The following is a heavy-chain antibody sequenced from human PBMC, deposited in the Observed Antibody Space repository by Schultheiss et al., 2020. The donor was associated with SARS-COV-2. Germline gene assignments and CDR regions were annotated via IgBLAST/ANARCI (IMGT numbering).Heavy chain of an antibody. Sequence: GGSLRLSCAASGFTFSSYEMNWVRQAPGKGLEWVSAISGSGGSTYYADSVKGRFTISRDNSKNTLYLQMNSLRAEDTAVYYCAREVRRMERQASKYYYYGMDVWGQGTTVTVSS. CDR2: ISGSGGST. CDR1: GFTFSSYE. D-gene: IGHD1-1*01. V-gene: IGHV3-23*01. CDR3: AREVRRMERQASKYYYYGMDV. J-gene: IGHJ6*02.